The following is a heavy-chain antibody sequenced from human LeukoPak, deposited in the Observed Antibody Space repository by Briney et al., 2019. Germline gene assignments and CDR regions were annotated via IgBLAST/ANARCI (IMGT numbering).Heavy chain of an antibody. J-gene: IGHJ4*02. D-gene: IGHD3-22*01. V-gene: IGHV3-30-3*01. CDR1: GFTFSSYA. Sequence: GGSLGLSCAASGFTFSSYAMHWVRQAPGKGLEWVAVISYDGSNKYYADSVKGRFTISRDNSKNTLYLQMNSLRAEDTAVYYCATASSDDSSGPALDYWGQGTLVTVSS. CDR2: ISYDGSNK. CDR3: ATASSDDSSGPALDY.